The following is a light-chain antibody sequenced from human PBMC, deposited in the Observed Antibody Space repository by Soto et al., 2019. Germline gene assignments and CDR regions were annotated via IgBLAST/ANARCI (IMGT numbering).Light chain of an antibody. V-gene: IGKV3-20*01. J-gene: IGKJ1*01. CDR1: QSVSNNY. CDR2: GAS. Sequence: IVLTYSPGTLSLSPGERATLSCRASQSVSNNYLAWYQQKPGRAPRLLIYGASNRATGIPDRFSGSGSGTDFTLTISRLEPEDFAVYHCQQYGSSGTFGQGTKVDIK. CDR3: QQYGSSGT.